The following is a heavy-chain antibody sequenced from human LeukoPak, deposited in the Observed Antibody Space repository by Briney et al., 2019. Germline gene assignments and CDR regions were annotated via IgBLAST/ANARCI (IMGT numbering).Heavy chain of an antibody. V-gene: IGHV1-24*01. D-gene: IGHD4-17*01. CDR2: FDPEDGET. Sequence: ASVKVSCKVSGYTLTELSMHWVRQAPGKGLEWMGGFDPEDGETIYAQKFQGRVTMTEDTSTDTAYMELSSLRSEDTAVYYCATDQGSYGDYQFDYWGQGTLVTVSS. J-gene: IGHJ4*02. CDR1: GYTLTELS. CDR3: ATDQGSYGDYQFDY.